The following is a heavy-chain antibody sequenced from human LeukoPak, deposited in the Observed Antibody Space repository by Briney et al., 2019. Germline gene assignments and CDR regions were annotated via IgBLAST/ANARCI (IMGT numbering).Heavy chain of an antibody. V-gene: IGHV3-7*01. D-gene: IGHD5-18*01. J-gene: IGHJ4*02. CDR2: IKQDGSEQ. CDR1: GFTISTYW. Sequence: PGGSLRLSCAASGFTISTYWMSWVRQAPGKGLEWLANIKQDGSEQYYVDSVEGRFAISRDNAKNSVYLQMNGLRAEDTAVYYCARENTAVPGGDCWGQGTLVTVSS. CDR3: ARENTAVPGGDC.